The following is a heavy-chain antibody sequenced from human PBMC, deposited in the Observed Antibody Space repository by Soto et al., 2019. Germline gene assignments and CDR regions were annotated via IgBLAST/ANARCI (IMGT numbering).Heavy chain of an antibody. J-gene: IGHJ4*01. CDR3: AIFPNYTTSSPYFLY. D-gene: IGHD6-6*01. V-gene: IGHV1-69*13. CDR2: IIPIFGTA. Sequence: ASVKVCCKASGGTFSSYAISWVRQAPGQGLEWMGGIIPIFGTANYAQKFQGRVTITADESTSTAYMELSSLRSEDTAVYYCAIFPNYTTSSPYFLYLGHGIPVSV. CDR1: GGTFSSYA.